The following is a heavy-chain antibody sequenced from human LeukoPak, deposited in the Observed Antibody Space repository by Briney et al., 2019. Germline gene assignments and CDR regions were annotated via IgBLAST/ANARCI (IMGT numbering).Heavy chain of an antibody. Sequence: GPTLVKPTQTLTLTCTFSGFSLSTSGGGVCWIRQPPVKALEWLALIYWDDDKRYSPSLKSRLTITKETSKNQVVLTMTNTDPVDTATYYCAHSTYGDYVPYWGQGTLVTVSS. D-gene: IGHD4-17*01. CDR1: GFSLSTSGGG. CDR2: IYWDDDK. CDR3: AHSTYGDYVPY. V-gene: IGHV2-5*02. J-gene: IGHJ4*02.